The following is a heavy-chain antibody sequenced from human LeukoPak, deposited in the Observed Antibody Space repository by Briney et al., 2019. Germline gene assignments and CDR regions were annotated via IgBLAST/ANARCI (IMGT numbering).Heavy chain of an antibody. V-gene: IGHV3-23*01. CDR1: GFTFSSYA. J-gene: IGHJ4*02. Sequence: PGGSLRLSCAASGFTFSSYAMSWVRQAPGKGLEWVSAISGSGGSTYYADSVKGRFTISRDNSKNTLYLQMNGLRAEDTAVYYCAKEAQYYYDSSGYYYFDYWGQGTLVTVSS. D-gene: IGHD3-22*01. CDR2: ISGSGGST. CDR3: AKEAQYYYDSSGYYYFDY.